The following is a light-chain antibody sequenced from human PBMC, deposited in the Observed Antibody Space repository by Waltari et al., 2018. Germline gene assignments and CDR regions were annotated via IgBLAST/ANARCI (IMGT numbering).Light chain of an antibody. J-gene: IGLJ3*02. CDR2: YDS. V-gene: IGLV3-21*04. Sequence: YVVTQPPSVSVDPGKTATLTCGGENIESKGVNWYQQKPGQAPVLVIFYDSDRPSGIPERFSGSNSGNTATLTISWVEAGDEADYHCQVWDDTTNSGVFGGGTRLTVL. CDR3: QVWDDTTNSGV. CDR1: NIESKG.